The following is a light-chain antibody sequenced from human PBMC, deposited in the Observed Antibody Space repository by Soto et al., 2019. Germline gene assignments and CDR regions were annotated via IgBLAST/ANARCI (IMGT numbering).Light chain of an antibody. Sequence: QSALTQPRSVSGSPGQSVTISCTGTSSDVGDYNYVSWYQQYPGKAPKLVIYDVSKRPSGVPDRFSGSKSGNTASLTISGLQAEDEADYYCCSFAGSYTFWVFGVGTQLTVL. CDR2: DVS. CDR3: CSFAGSYTFWV. J-gene: IGLJ3*02. V-gene: IGLV2-11*01. CDR1: SSDVGDYNY.